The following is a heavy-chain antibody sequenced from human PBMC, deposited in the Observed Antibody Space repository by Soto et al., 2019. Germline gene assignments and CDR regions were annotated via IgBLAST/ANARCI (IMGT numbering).Heavy chain of an antibody. CDR3: AGVYYGGDSVNNF. V-gene: IGHV3-30-3*01. D-gene: IGHD2-21*02. CDR2: TSYDGNNR. CDR1: GFSFSSYV. J-gene: IGHJ4*02. Sequence: GGSLRLSCACSGFSFSSYVLSWVRQAPGRGLEWVAATSYDGNNRYYADSVKGRFIISRDNSKNTLDLEMETPRPEDTAVYYCAGVYYGGDSVNNFWGQGTPVTVSS.